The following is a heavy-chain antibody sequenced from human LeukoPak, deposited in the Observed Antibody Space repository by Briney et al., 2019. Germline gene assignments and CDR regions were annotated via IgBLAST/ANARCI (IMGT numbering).Heavy chain of an antibody. CDR1: GGSISSYY. CDR2: IYYSGST. V-gene: IGHV4-59*01. Sequence: SETLSLTCTVSGGSISSYYWSWIRQPPGKGLEWIGYIYYSGSTNYNPSLKSRVTISVDASKNQFSLKLSSVTAADTAVYYCARVWPFGSGHGYFDYWGQGTLVTVSS. CDR3: ARVWPFGSGHGYFDY. D-gene: IGHD3-3*01. J-gene: IGHJ4*02.